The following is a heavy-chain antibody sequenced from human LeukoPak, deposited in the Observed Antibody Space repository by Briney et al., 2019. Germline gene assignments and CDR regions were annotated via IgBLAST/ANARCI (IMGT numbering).Heavy chain of an antibody. CDR2: IYYSGST. V-gene: IGHV4-59*12. Sequence: SETLSLTCTVSGGSISSYYWSWIRQPPGKGLEWIGYIYYSGSTNYNPSLKSRVTISVDTSKNQFSLKLSSVTAADTAVYYCARRRGLSVVPANSGWFDPWGQGTLVTVSS. D-gene: IGHD2-2*01. CDR1: GGSISSYY. CDR3: ARRRGLSVVPANSGWFDP. J-gene: IGHJ5*02.